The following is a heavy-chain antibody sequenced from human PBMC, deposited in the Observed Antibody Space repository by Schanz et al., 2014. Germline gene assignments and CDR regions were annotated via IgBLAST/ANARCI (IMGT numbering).Heavy chain of an antibody. Sequence: EVQLVESGGGLIQPGGSLRLSCAASGFGFSSYSMNWVRQAPGKGLDWVSYISGSSRTIYYADSMKGRFTVSRDNAENALYLQMNSLRAEDTGRYFCARGGSGSHYRLDYWGQGTLVTVSS. V-gene: IGHV3-48*01. CDR1: GFGFSSYS. D-gene: IGHD1-26*01. CDR3: ARGGSGSHYRLDY. CDR2: ISGSSRTI. J-gene: IGHJ4*02.